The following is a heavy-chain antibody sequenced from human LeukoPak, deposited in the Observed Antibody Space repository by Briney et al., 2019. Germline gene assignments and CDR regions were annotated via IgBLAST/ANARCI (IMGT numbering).Heavy chain of an antibody. CDR2: INPAGGST. Sequence: ASAKVSCTASGYTFTSYYIHWVRQAPGQGLERMGIINPAGGSTTYAQKFQGSRLTLTRDTSTSTVYMELSSLRSEDTAVYYCARGRGVHDSHTYDYFDYWGQGSLVTVSS. CDR3: ARGRGVHDSHTYDYFDY. J-gene: IGHJ4*02. D-gene: IGHD3-22*01. CDR1: GYTFTSYY. V-gene: IGHV1-46*01.